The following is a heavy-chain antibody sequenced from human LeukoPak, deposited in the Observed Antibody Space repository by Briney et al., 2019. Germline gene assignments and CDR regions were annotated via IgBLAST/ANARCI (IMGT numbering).Heavy chain of an antibody. CDR3: ARDYSSSWYEVDY. D-gene: IGHD6-13*01. V-gene: IGHV3-48*01. CDR2: ISSSSTI. CDR1: GFTFSSYS. Sequence: GGSLRLSCAASGFTFSSYSMNWVRQAPGKGLEWVSYISSSSTIYYADSVKGRFTISRDNAKNSLYLQMNSLRAEDTAVYYCARDYSSSWYEVDYWGQGTLVTVSS. J-gene: IGHJ4*02.